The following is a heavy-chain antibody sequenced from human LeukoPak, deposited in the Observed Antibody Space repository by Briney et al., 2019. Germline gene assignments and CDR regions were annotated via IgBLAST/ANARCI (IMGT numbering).Heavy chain of an antibody. V-gene: IGHV1-2*02. CDR3: ARQFGPSDAFDI. D-gene: IGHD3-16*01. J-gene: IGHJ3*02. CDR2: IKPRFSGT. CDR1: GITIAGYD. Sequence: ASVKVSFMSSGITIAGYDVHWVRQAPGQGLEWMGRIKPRFSGTNHAEKFQGRVTMTRDTSMTTAYMELSSLTSDDTAVYYCARQFGPSDAFDIWGQGPMATVSS.